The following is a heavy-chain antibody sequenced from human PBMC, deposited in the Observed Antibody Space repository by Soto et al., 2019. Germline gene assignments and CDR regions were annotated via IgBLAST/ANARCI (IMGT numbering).Heavy chain of an antibody. V-gene: IGHV3-9*01. CDR3: AKDFTIFSVVGAFDV. D-gene: IGHD3-3*01. CDR2: ISWDSGSV. Sequence: EVQLVESGGGLVQPGRSLRLSCSASGFTFEDYVMHWVRQAPGKGLEWVSRISWDSGSVAYADSVKGRFPISRDNAKNSLYLQMTSLRPDDTAVYYCAKDFTIFSVVGAFDVWGQGTMVTVSS. J-gene: IGHJ3*01. CDR1: GFTFEDYV.